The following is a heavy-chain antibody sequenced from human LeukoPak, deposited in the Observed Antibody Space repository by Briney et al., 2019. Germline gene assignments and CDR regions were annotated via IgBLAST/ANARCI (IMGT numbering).Heavy chain of an antibody. V-gene: IGHV1-2*02. CDR3: ARDGVGHYDSSGYYYFQH. CDR1: GYTFTGYY. CDR2: INPNSGGT. D-gene: IGHD3-22*01. J-gene: IGHJ1*01. Sequence: ASVKVSCKASGYTFTGYYMHWVRQAPGQGLEWMGWINPNSGGTNYAQKFQGRVTMTRDTSISTAYMELSRLRSDDTAVYYCARDGVGHYDSSGYYYFQHWGQGTLVTVSS.